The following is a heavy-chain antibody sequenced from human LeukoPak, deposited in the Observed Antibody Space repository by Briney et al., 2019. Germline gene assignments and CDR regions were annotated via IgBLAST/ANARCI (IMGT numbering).Heavy chain of an antibody. Sequence: SQTLSLTCTVSGGSISSGGYYWSWIRQHPGKGLEWIGYIYYSGSTYYNPSLKSRITISVDTSKNQFSLKLTSVTAADTAVYYCARRSGSSGSGFDYWGQGTLVTVSS. CDR1: GGSISSGGYY. J-gene: IGHJ4*02. D-gene: IGHD6-6*01. CDR3: ARRSGSSGSGFDY. V-gene: IGHV4-30-4*08. CDR2: IYYSGST.